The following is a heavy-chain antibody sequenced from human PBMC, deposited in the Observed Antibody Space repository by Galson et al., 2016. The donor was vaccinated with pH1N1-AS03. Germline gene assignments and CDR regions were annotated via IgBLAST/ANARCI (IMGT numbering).Heavy chain of an antibody. J-gene: IGHJ4*02. CDR2: IIPLLGMT. D-gene: IGHD1-14*01. Sequence: SVKVSCKASGGTFSSYPINWVRQAPGQGLECIGRIIPLLGMTNYAQKFQGRVTITADTSTSTAYVELSSLRSEDTAVYYCATDDNQGGLPVECWGQGTLVTVSS. CDR3: ATDDNQGGLPVEC. V-gene: IGHV1-69*04. CDR1: GGTFSSYP.